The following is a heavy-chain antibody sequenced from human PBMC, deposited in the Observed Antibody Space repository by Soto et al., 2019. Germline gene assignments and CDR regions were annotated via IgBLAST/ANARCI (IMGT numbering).Heavy chain of an antibody. CDR3: ARGTTGTSDFDY. J-gene: IGHJ4*02. V-gene: IGHV3-33*01. CDR2: IWYDGSNK. CDR1: GFTFSSYG. D-gene: IGHD1-1*01. Sequence: GGSLRLSCAASGFTFSSYGMHWVRQAPGKGLEWVAVIWYDGSNKYYADSVKGRFTISRDNSKNTLYLQMNSLRAEDTAVYYCARGTTGTSDFDYWGQGTLVTVSS.